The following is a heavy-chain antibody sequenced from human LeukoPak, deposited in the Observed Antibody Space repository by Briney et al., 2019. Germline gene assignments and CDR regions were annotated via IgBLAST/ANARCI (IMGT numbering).Heavy chain of an antibody. CDR3: ARHSGPIQLWTYGMDV. CDR1: GGSISSYY. J-gene: IGHJ6*02. CDR2: IYYSGST. V-gene: IGHV4-59*08. D-gene: IGHD5-18*01. Sequence: PSETLSLTCTVSGGSISSYYWSWIRQPPGKGLEWIGYIYYSGSTNYNPSLKSRVTISVDTSKNQFSLKLSSVTAADTAVYYCARHSGPIQLWTYGMDVWGQGTLVTVSS.